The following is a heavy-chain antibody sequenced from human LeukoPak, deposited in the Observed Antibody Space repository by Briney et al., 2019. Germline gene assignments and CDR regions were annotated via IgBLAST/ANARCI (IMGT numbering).Heavy chain of an antibody. Sequence: GGPLRLSCAASGFTFSSYAMSWVRQAPGKGLEWVSAISGSGGSTYYADSVKGRFTISRDNSKNTLYLQMNSLRAEDTAVYYCAKIPSGIFGVVTGWFDPWGQGTLVTVSS. CDR2: ISGSGGST. D-gene: IGHD3-3*01. CDR1: GFTFSSYA. V-gene: IGHV3-23*01. CDR3: AKIPSGIFGVVTGWFDP. J-gene: IGHJ5*02.